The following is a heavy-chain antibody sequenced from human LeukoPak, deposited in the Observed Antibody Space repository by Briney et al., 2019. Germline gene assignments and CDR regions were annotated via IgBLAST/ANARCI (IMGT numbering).Heavy chain of an antibody. CDR2: ISRNGGYI. CDR3: ARDVGGDSTGFWYFDL. V-gene: IGHV3-21*01. CDR1: GFGFGSYG. J-gene: IGHJ2*01. D-gene: IGHD3-22*01. Sequence: PGGSLRLSCAASGFGFGSYGMNWVRQAPGKGLEWVSSISRNGGYIDYAASLKGRFIISRDNANQSLSLEMNSLRVEDAALYFCARDVGGDSTGFWYFDLWGRGTLVTVSS.